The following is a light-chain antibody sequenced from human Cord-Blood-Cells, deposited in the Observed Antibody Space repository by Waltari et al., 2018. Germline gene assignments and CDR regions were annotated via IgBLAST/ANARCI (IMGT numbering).Light chain of an antibody. CDR2: SAS. CDR3: LRTYSALLT. J-gene: IGKJ4*02. V-gene: IGKV1-27*01. Sequence: DIQLTPSPSSLSASVGDRVTITCRVSQGISSYLNWYRQNPGKVPKLLIYSASNLQSGVPSRFGGSASGNDFTLTSRSLHPEDVGTSFGLRTYSALLTVGGGTKVE. CDR1: QGISSY.